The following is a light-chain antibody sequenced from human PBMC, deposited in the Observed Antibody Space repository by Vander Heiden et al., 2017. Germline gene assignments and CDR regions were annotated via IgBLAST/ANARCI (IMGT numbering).Light chain of an antibody. CDR2: GAS. J-gene: IGKJ4*01. V-gene: IGKV1-12*01. Sequence: MQMPQSPSSVSALVGDRVTITGRASQGISSWLAWYQQKPGKAPKLLIYGASSLQSGVPERFSGSGSGTDFTLTISSLQPEDFATYYCQQGKSFPLTFGGGTKVEMK. CDR3: QQGKSFPLT. CDR1: QGISSW.